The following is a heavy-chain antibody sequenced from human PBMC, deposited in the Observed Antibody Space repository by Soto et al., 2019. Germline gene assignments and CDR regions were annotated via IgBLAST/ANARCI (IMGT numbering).Heavy chain of an antibody. CDR2: INPTGARI. CDR3: ASDGGKMWGSFDH. D-gene: IGHD7-27*01. J-gene: IGHJ4*01. CDR1: VNTVMDHY. V-gene: IGHV1-46*01. Sequence: SGKVSCKTSVNTVMDHYMHRMRQASGRRNKWIGIINPTGARINYAEKFEGRVTTTTETPTSTVSMELTSLRLEDTAVYYCASDGGKMWGSFDHWG.